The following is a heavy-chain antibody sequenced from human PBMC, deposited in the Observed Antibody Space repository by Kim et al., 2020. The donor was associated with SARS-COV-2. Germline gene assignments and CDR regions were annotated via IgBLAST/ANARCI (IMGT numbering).Heavy chain of an antibody. Sequence: ASVKVSCKVSGYTLTELSMHWVRQAPGKGLEWMGGFDPEDGETIYAQKFQGRVTMTEDTSTDTAYMELSSLRTEDTAVYYCATAPAPVRDGWFDPLGQGTLVTVSS. CDR2: FDPEDGET. D-gene: IGHD6-6*01. V-gene: IGHV1-24*01. CDR3: ATAPAPVRDGWFDP. CDR1: GYTLTELS. J-gene: IGHJ5*02.